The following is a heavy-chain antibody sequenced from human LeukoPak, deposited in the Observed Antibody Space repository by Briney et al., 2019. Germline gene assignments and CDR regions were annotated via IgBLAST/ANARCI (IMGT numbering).Heavy chain of an antibody. D-gene: IGHD3-22*01. Sequence: PSQTLSLTCTVSGGSISSGGYYWSWIRQHPGKGLEWIGYIYYSGSTYYNPSLKSRVTISVDTSKNQFSLKLSSVTAADTAVYYCARDLDYYDSSGSPRGDYWGQGTLVTVSS. V-gene: IGHV4-31*03. CDR2: IYYSGST. J-gene: IGHJ4*02. CDR3: ARDLDYYDSSGSPRGDY. CDR1: GGSISSGGYY.